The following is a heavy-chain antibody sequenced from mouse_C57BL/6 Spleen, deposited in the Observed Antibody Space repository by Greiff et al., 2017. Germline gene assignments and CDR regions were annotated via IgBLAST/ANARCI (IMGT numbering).Heavy chain of an antibody. Sequence: VQLQQSGAELVKPGASVKLSCTASGFNIKDYYMHWVKQRTEQGLEWIGRIDPEDGETKSAPKFQGKATITADTSSNTAYLQLSSLTSEDTAVYYCASITTGWFDYWGQGTTLTVSS. CDR3: ASITTGWFDY. D-gene: IGHD1-1*01. CDR2: IDPEDGET. V-gene: IGHV14-2*01. CDR1: GFNIKDYY. J-gene: IGHJ2*01.